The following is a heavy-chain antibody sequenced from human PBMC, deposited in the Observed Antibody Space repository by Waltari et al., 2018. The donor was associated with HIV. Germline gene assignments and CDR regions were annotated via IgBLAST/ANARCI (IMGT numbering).Heavy chain of an antibody. Sequence: EVQLVESGGHLVQPGGSLKLSCEASGFSFSRYSMNWVRQAPGKGPEWISYIHSSGSRIYYADSVKGRFTISRDNAKNSLYLQMNSLRDEDTAVYYCVAAGDYWGQGTLVTVSS. V-gene: IGHV3-48*02. J-gene: IGHJ4*02. CDR2: IHSSGSRI. CDR3: VAAGDY. CDR1: GFSFSRYS.